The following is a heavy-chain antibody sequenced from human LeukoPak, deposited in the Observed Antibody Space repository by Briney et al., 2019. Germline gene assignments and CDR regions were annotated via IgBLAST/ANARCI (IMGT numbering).Heavy chain of an antibody. Sequence: ASVKVSCKASGYTFTSYYMHWVRQAPGQGLEWMGLINPSGGSTSYAQKFQGRVTMTRDTSTSTVYMELSSLRSEDTAVYYCARDRVGGTVTTVTGFGYWGQGTLVTVSS. CDR1: GYTFTSYY. D-gene: IGHD4-17*01. V-gene: IGHV1-46*01. CDR3: ARDRVGGTVTTVTGFGY. CDR2: INPSGGST. J-gene: IGHJ4*02.